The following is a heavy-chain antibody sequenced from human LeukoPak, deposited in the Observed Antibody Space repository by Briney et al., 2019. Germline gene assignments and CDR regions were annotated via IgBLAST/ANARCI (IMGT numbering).Heavy chain of an antibody. J-gene: IGHJ4*02. Sequence: GWSLRLSCAASGFGFRAYAMIWVRQAPGKGLEWVSLIHNDAATTYYADSVRGRFTVSRDNSKNTLYLEMNSLRAEDTAVYYCAKGKGGTSFNYCFDYWGQGTPVSVSS. CDR3: AKGKGGTSFNYCFDY. V-gene: IGHV3-23*03. D-gene: IGHD2/OR15-2a*01. CDR1: GFGFRAYA. CDR2: IHNDAATT.